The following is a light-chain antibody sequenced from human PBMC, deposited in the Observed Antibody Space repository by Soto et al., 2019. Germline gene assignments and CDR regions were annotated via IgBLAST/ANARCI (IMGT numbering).Light chain of an antibody. CDR3: AGWDDSLRGWV. CDR1: TSNIVSNY. J-gene: IGLJ3*02. CDR2: RNN. V-gene: IGLV1-47*01. Sequence: QSAVTQPPSASGTPGQRVTISCSGSTSNIVSNYVYWYQQLPGTAPKLLIYRNNERPSGVPDRFSASTSGTSVSLAISGLRSEDEADYYCAGWDDSLRGWVFGGGTKLTVL.